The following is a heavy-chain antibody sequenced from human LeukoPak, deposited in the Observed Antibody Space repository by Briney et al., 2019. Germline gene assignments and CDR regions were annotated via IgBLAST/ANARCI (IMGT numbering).Heavy chain of an antibody. CDR1: GFSFPNYG. CDR2: ITAYDGDT. CDR3: ARDYQLPSGPDLFDI. V-gene: IGHV1-18*01. D-gene: IGHD1-1*01. J-gene: IGHJ3*02. Sequence: ASVKVSCKASGFSFPNYGISWVRQDPGQGLEWIGWITAYDGDTNYAQKFQDRVTMATDTSTSTASMELWSLRSDDTAVYYCARDYQLPSGPDLFDIWGQGTVVTVSS.